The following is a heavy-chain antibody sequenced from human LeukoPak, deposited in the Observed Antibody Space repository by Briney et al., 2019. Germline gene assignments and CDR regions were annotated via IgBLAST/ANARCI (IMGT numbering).Heavy chain of an antibody. D-gene: IGHD3-22*01. CDR3: ARSVYYDSSGYYYTSNWFDP. Sequence: GESLKISCKGSGYSFSTYWIGWVRQMPGRGLECMGTIFFGDSTTTYSPSFQGQVTISADKSISTAYLQWSSLKASDTAMYYCARSVYYDSSGYYYTSNWFDPWGQGTLVTVSS. J-gene: IGHJ5*02. CDR2: IFFGDSTT. V-gene: IGHV5-51*01. CDR1: GYSFSTYW.